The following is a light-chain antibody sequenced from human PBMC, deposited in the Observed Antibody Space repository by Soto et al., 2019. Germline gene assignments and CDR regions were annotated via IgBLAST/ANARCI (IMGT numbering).Light chain of an antibody. CDR2: KAS. CDR1: QSISSW. CDR3: QHYHSYPWT. J-gene: IGKJ1*01. V-gene: IGKV1-5*03. Sequence: DIPMTQSPSTLSASVGDRVTITCRASQSISSWLAWYQQKPGKAPKLLIYKASNLESGVPSRFSGSGSGTEFTFTISSLQPDDFATYHCQHYHSYPWTFGQGTKVEIK.